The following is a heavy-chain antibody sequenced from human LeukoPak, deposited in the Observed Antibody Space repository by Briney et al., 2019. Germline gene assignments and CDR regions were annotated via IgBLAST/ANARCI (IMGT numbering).Heavy chain of an antibody. Sequence: GGSLRLSCTTSGFTFEDYGMSWVRQAPGKGLEWVSGIDWNGYSTGYADSVKGRFTISRDNSKNTLYLQMNSLRAEDTAVYYCAKVRTMIVVVRDAFDIWGQGTMVTVSS. J-gene: IGHJ3*02. CDR3: AKVRTMIVVVRDAFDI. CDR1: GFTFEDYG. CDR2: IDWNGYST. V-gene: IGHV3-20*04. D-gene: IGHD3-22*01.